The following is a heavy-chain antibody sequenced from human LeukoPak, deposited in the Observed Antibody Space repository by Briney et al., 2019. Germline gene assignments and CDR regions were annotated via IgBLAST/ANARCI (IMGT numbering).Heavy chain of an antibody. CDR1: GGSISGYY. Sequence: SETLSLTCTVSGGSISGYYWSWIRQPPGKGLEWIGYIYYSGSTNYNPSLKSRVTISVDTSKNQFSLKLSSVPAADTAVYYCARDARSSSHFDYWGQGTLVTVSS. CDR2: IYYSGST. CDR3: ARDARSSSHFDY. J-gene: IGHJ4*02. D-gene: IGHD6-6*01. V-gene: IGHV4-59*01.